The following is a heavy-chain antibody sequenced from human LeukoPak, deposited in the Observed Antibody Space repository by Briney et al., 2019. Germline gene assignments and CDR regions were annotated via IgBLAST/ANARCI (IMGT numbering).Heavy chain of an antibody. CDR1: GFTFSSYS. V-gene: IGHV3-21*01. J-gene: IGHJ4*02. CDR3: ARDRYDILTGDLEYYFDY. CDR2: ISSSSSYI. D-gene: IGHD3-9*01. Sequence: GGSLRLSCAASGFTFSSYSMNWVRQAPGKGLEWVSSISSSSSYIYYADSVKGRFTISRDNAKNSLYLQMNSLRAEDTAVYYCARDRYDILTGDLEYYFDYWGQGTLVTASS.